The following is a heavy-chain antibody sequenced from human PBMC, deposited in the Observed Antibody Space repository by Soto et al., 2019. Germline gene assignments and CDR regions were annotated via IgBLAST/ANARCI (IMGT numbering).Heavy chain of an antibody. Sequence: ASVKVSCKALGYTFANYGISWVRQAPGQGLEWIGWISVYNGHTNYAQKFQGRVTMTTDTITRTAYMELRTLRYDDTAVYYCARVDGSSSGNWFDPWGQGTLVTVSS. CDR1: GYTFANYG. CDR3: ARVDGSSSGNWFDP. CDR2: ISVYNGHT. J-gene: IGHJ5*02. V-gene: IGHV1-18*01. D-gene: IGHD6-6*01.